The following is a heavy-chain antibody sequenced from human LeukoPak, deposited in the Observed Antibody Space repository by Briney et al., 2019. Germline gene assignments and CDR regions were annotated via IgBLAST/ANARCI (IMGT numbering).Heavy chain of an antibody. CDR2: IYYSGST. CDR1: GGSISSSSYY. Sequence: KTSETLSLTCTVSGGSISSSSYYWGWIRQPPGKGLEWIGSIYYSGSTYYNPSLKSRVTISVDTSKNQFSLKLSSVTAADTAVYYCARHDGSGWYYYFDYWGQGTLVTVSS. CDR3: ARHDGSGWYYYFDY. V-gene: IGHV4-39*07. D-gene: IGHD6-19*01. J-gene: IGHJ4*02.